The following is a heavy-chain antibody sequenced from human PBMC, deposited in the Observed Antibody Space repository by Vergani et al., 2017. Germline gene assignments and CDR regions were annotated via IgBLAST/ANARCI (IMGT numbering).Heavy chain of an antibody. CDR2: IIPIFGTA. CDR3: ASGLDIVVVPAAITRYYYYMDV. D-gene: IGHD2-2*03. J-gene: IGHJ6*03. CDR1: GGTFSSYA. Sequence: QVQLVQSGAEVKQPGSSVKVSCKASGGTFSSYAISWVRQAPGQGLEWMGGIIPIFGTANYAQKFQGRVTITADESTSTAYMELSSLRSEDTAVYYCASGLDIVVVPAAITRYYYYMDVWGKGTTVTVSS. V-gene: IGHV1-69*01.